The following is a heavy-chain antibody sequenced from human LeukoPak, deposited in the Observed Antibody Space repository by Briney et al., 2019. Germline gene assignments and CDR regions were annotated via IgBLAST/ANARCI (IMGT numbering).Heavy chain of an antibody. V-gene: IGHV1-69*05. J-gene: IGHJ6*03. Sequence: ASVKVSCKASGGTFSSYAISWVRQAPGQGLEWMGGIIPIFGTANYAQKFQGRVTITTDESTSTAYMELSSLRSEDTAVYYCASPDYYGSGSYYNLRYYYMDVWGKGTTVTVSS. CDR3: ASPDYYGSGSYYNLRYYYMDV. CDR1: GGTFSSYA. D-gene: IGHD3-10*01. CDR2: IIPIFGTA.